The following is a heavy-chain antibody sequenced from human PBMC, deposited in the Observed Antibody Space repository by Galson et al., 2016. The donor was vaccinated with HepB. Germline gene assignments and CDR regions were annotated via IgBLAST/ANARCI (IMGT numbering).Heavy chain of an antibody. Sequence: PALVKPTQTLTLTCTFSGFSLTTNGLGVAWVRQPPGKALEFLAIVFWDDDQRYSSSLQTRLSVTKDTSKNQVVLTMTDMQPVDTGTYFCAHVHITLFDYWGPGVEVAVSS. CDR2: VFWDDDQ. CDR1: GFSLTTNGLG. J-gene: IGHJ4*02. CDR3: AHVHITLFDY. D-gene: IGHD3-10*01. V-gene: IGHV2-5*02.